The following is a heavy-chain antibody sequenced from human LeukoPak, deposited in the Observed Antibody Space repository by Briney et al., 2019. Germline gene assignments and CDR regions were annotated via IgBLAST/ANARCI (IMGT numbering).Heavy chain of an antibody. Sequence: PSQTLSLTCTVSGGSISSGGYYWSWIRQHPGKGLEWIGYIYYSGSTYYNPSLKSRVTISVDTSKNQFSLKLSSVTAADAAVYYCANGYDILTGYYYGMDVWGQGTTVTVSS. CDR1: GGSISSGGYY. D-gene: IGHD3-9*01. J-gene: IGHJ6*02. V-gene: IGHV4-31*03. CDR3: ANGYDILTGYYYGMDV. CDR2: IYYSGST.